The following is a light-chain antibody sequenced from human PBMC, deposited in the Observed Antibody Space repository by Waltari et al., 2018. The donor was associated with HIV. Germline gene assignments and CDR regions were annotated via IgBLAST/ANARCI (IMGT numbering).Light chain of an antibody. CDR3: ATWDDSLSGRV. J-gene: IGLJ3*02. CDR2: RNN. V-gene: IGLV1-47*01. Sequence: QSVLTQPPSASGAPGPKFTLSCSGSRSNIGSNYVYWYQQIPGAAPQLLIYRNNQRPAGVPDRFSGSKSGTSASLAVSGLRSEDEGHYYCATWDDSLSGRVFGGGTKLTVL. CDR1: RSNIGSNY.